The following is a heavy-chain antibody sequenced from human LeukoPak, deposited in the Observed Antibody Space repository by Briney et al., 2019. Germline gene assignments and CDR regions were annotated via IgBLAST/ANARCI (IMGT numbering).Heavy chain of an antibody. CDR2: IYTSGST. J-gene: IGHJ5*02. CDR3: ATGPAWLSAAGSWWFDP. Sequence: SETLSLTCTVSGGSLSSYYWSWIRQPAGKGLEWIGRIYTSGSTNYNPSLKSRVTMSVDTSKNQFSLKLSSVTAADTVVYYCATGPAWLSAAGSWWFDPWGQGTLVTVSS. D-gene: IGHD3-10*01. V-gene: IGHV4-4*07. CDR1: GGSLSSYY.